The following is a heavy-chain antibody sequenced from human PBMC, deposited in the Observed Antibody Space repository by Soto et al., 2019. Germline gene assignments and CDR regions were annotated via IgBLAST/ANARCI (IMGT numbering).Heavy chain of an antibody. V-gene: IGHV1-24*01. D-gene: IGHD3-22*01. J-gene: IGHJ3*02. Sequence: ASVKVSCKVSGYNLTELSMHWVRQAPGKGLEWMGGFDPEDGETIYAQKFQGRVTMTEDTSTDTAYMELSSLRSEDTAVYYCARGGPRITMIVVVMDDAFDIWGQGTMVTVSS. CDR1: GYNLTELS. CDR2: FDPEDGET. CDR3: ARGGPRITMIVVVMDDAFDI.